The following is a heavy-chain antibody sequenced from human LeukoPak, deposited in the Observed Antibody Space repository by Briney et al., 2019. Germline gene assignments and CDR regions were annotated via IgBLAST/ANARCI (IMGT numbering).Heavy chain of an antibody. Sequence: PGGSLRLSCAASGLTFSGYSMNWVRQAPGKGLEWISYISSSSDIIYNADSVKGRFTISRDNAKNSLFLQMNSLRAEDTAVYYCAKGMYYYDSSGYYSNWGQGTLVTVSS. J-gene: IGHJ4*02. CDR1: GLTFSGYS. CDR2: ISSSSDII. CDR3: AKGMYYYDSSGYYSN. D-gene: IGHD3-22*01. V-gene: IGHV3-48*01.